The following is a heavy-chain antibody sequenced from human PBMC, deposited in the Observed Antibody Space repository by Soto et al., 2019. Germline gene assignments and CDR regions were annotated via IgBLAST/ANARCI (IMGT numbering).Heavy chain of an antibody. D-gene: IGHD4-4*01. Sequence: GGSLRLSCAASGFSISRYWMSWVRQAPGKGLEWVANIKQDGSEKYYVDFVKGRFTISRDNAKNSLYLQMNSLRAEDMAVYYCGRDSVFLSASIRDYSDGMDVSGRGSTVTVSS. CDR3: GRDSVFLSASIRDYSDGMDV. CDR1: GFSISRYW. V-gene: IGHV3-7*01. CDR2: IKQDGSEK. J-gene: IGHJ6*02.